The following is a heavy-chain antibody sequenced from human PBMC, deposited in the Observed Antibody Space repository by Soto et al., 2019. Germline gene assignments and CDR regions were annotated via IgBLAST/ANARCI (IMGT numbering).Heavy chain of an antibody. J-gene: IGHJ6*02. D-gene: IGHD6-6*01. CDR1: GFSFRRYG. CDR2: IWYDGSNK. V-gene: IGHV3-33*01. Sequence: QEQLVESGGGVVQPGRSLRLSCAASGFSFRRYGMHWVRQAPGKGLEWVAVIWYDGSNKYYGDFLKGRFTISRDNSKNTLYLQMNSPRADDSGVYYCAREGFYGRSSEYSGYNYYGMDVWGQGTTVIVTS. CDR3: AREGFYGRSSEYSGYNYYGMDV.